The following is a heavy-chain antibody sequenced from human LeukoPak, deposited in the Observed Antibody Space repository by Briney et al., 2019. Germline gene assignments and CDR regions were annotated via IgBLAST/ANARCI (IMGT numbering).Heavy chain of an antibody. D-gene: IGHD2-15*01. CDR2: INPNSGGT. CDR3: ARAHRRYCSGGSCYIIWFNS. CDR1: GYTFTGYY. J-gene: IGHJ5*01. V-gene: IGHV1-2*02. Sequence: ASVKVSCKASGYTFTGYYMHWVRQAPGQGLEWMGWINPNSGGTNYAQKFQGRVTMTRDTSISTAYMELSRLRSDDTAVYYCARAHRRYCSGGSCYIIWFNSWGQGALVTVSS.